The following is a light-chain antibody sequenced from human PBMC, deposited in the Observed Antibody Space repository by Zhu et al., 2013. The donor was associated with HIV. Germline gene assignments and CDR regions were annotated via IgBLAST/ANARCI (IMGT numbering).Light chain of an antibody. CDR2: EVT. CDR3: LTYLSINTYV. Sequence: QSVLTQPPSASGSPGQRVTISCSGSTSNIGSNVVNWYLQPPGTAPKLLIYEVTNRPSGVPDRFSGSKSGNTASLTISGLQPEDEADYYCLTYLSINTYVFGTGTKVIVL. CDR1: TSNIGSNV. J-gene: IGLJ1*01. V-gene: IGLV2-18*02.